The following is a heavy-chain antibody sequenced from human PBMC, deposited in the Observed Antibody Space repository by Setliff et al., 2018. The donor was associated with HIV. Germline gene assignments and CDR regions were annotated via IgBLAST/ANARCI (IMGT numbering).Heavy chain of an antibody. CDR2: IRFDGSNK. Sequence: GGSLRLSCAASGFTFSTFGLHWVRQAPGKGLEWVAFIRFDGSNKYYADSVKGRFTISRDNVKNSLYLQMNSLRAEDTAVYYCARDRYSGSSTDYWGQGTLVTVSS. V-gene: IGHV3-30*02. D-gene: IGHD1-26*01. CDR1: GFTFSTFG. CDR3: ARDRYSGSSTDY. J-gene: IGHJ4*02.